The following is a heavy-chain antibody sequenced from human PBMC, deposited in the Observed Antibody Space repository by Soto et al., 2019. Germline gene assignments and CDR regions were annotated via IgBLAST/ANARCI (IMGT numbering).Heavy chain of an antibody. D-gene: IGHD3-9*01. CDR3: AKGDWADY. V-gene: IGHV3-48*01. J-gene: IGHJ4*02. Sequence: PGGSLRLSCTASGFTFSGFGMNWVRQAPGRGLEWVSYISSSGSTVHYADSVKGRFTISRDNAKSSLYLQMNSLRAEDTAVYYCAKGDWADYWGPGALVTVSS. CDR1: GFTFSGFG. CDR2: ISSSGSTV.